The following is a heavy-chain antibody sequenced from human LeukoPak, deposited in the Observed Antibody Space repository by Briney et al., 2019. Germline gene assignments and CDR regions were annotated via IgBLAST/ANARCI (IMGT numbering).Heavy chain of an antibody. J-gene: IGHJ4*02. Sequence: SQTLSLTCTVSGGSISSGDYYWSWIRQPPGKGLEWIGYICYSGSTYYNPSLKSRVTISVDTSKNQFSLKLSSVTAAGTAVYYCARAEYDSSGYYVDYWGQGTLVTVSS. V-gene: IGHV4-30-4*01. CDR3: ARAEYDSSGYYVDY. CDR1: GGSISSGDYY. D-gene: IGHD3-22*01. CDR2: ICYSGST.